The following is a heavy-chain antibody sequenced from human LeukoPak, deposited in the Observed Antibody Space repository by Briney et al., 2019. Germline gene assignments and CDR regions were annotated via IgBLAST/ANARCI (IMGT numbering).Heavy chain of an antibody. J-gene: IGHJ4*02. CDR3: ARAPAMVRGVYYFDY. Sequence: PSQTLSLTCAVSGGSISSGGYSWSWIRQPRGKGLEWIGYIYHSGSTYYNPSLKSRVTISVDRSKNQFSLKLSSVTAADTAVYYCARAPAMVRGVYYFDYWGQGTLVTVSS. CDR2: IYHSGST. D-gene: IGHD3-10*01. CDR1: GGSISSGGYS. V-gene: IGHV4-30-2*01.